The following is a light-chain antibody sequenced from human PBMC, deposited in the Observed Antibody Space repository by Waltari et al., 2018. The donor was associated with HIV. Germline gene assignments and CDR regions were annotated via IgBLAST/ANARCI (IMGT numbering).Light chain of an antibody. Sequence: QSVFTLPPSVSAAPGQKVTISCSGSTSNIGNTSVSWYQRLPGTAPKLLIYDNSERPSGIPDRFSGSKSGKSATLGITGLQAGDEADYYCGTWDSSLSAVVFGTGTKVTVL. CDR1: TSNIGNTS. J-gene: IGLJ1*01. CDR2: DNS. V-gene: IGLV1-51*01. CDR3: GTWDSSLSAVV.